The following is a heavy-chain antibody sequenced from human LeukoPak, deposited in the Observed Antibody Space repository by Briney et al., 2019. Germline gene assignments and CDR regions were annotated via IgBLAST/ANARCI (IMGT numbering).Heavy chain of an antibody. D-gene: IGHD1-26*01. Sequence: ASVKVSCKASGGTFSSYAISWVRQAPGQGLEWMGWINPNSGGTNYAQKFQGRVTMTRDTSISTAYMELSRLRSDDTAVYYCARARPVIIVGATTRENWFDPWGQGTLVTVSS. CDR3: ARARPVIIVGATTRENWFDP. CDR1: GGTFSSYA. CDR2: INPNSGGT. J-gene: IGHJ5*02. V-gene: IGHV1-2*02.